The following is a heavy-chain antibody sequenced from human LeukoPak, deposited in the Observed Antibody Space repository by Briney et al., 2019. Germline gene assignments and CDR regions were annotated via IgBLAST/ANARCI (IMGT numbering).Heavy chain of an antibody. J-gene: IGHJ4*02. D-gene: IGHD6-13*01. CDR3: AKRGYSSSWYSPFDY. Sequence: SVKVSCKASGGTFSSYAISWVRQAPGQGLEWMGRIIPILGIANYAQKFQGRVTITADKSTSTAYMELSSLRSEDTAVYYCAKRGYSSSWYSPFDYWGQGTLVTVSS. CDR1: GGTFSSYA. V-gene: IGHV1-69*04. CDR2: IIPILGIA.